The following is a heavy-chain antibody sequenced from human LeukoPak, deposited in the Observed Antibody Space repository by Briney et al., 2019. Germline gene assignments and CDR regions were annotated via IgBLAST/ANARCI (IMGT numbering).Heavy chain of an antibody. V-gene: IGHV3-23*01. Sequence: GGSLRLSCAASGFTFSSYAVSWVRQAPGKGLEWVSAISGSGGSTYYADSVKGRFTISRDNSKNTLYLQMNSLRAEDTAVYYCAKDLGTVTGGRYYFDYWGQGTLVTVSS. CDR2: ISGSGGST. D-gene: IGHD4-4*01. J-gene: IGHJ4*02. CDR1: GFTFSSYA. CDR3: AKDLGTVTGGRYYFDY.